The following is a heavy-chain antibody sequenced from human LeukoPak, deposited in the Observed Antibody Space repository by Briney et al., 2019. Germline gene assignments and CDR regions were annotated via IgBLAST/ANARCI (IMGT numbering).Heavy chain of an antibody. V-gene: IGHV3-7*01. CDR1: GFTLSNY. Sequence: GGSLRLSCAASGFTLSNYMVWVRQAPGMGLQGVASIRGEGAEESYVESVKGRFVISRDNPKNSLYLQMNSLGAEDTAVYFCARAGGWYAYDIWGQGTMVTVSS. J-gene: IGHJ3*02. D-gene: IGHD6-19*01. CDR2: IRGEGAEE. CDR3: ARAGGWYAYDI.